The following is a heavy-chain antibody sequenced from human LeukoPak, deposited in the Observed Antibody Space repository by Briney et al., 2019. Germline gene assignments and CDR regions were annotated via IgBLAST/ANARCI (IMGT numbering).Heavy chain of an antibody. CDR1: GFTFSSYA. J-gene: IGHJ1*01. D-gene: IGHD2-2*01. CDR2: IRGSGGST. Sequence: PGGSLRLSCAASGFTFSSYAMSWVRQAPGKGLEWVSAIRGSGGSTYYADSVKGRFTISRDNSKNTLYLQMNSLRAEDTAVYYCAKITYQLLSQFQHWGQGTLVTVSS. CDR3: AKITYQLLSQFQH. V-gene: IGHV3-23*01.